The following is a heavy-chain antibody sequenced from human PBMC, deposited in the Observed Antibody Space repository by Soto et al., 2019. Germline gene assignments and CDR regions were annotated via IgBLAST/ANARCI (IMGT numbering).Heavy chain of an antibody. CDR3: AKDPRIHSRFDP. D-gene: IGHD2-21*01. CDR1: GFTFSSYA. V-gene: IGHV3-23*01. CDR2: ISGSGGST. J-gene: IGHJ5*02. Sequence: AGGSLRLSCAASGFTFSSYALSWVRQAPGKGLEWVSAISGSGGSTYYADSVKGRFTISRDNSKNTLYLQMNSLRAEDTAVYYCAKDPRIHSRFDPWGQGTLVTVSS.